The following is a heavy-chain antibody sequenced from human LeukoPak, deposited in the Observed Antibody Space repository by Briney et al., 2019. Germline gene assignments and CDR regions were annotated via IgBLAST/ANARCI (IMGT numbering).Heavy chain of an antibody. D-gene: IGHD2-2*01. Sequence: GGSLRLSCALSVFTFCTYRMSSVRQTLGEGVWCVCNIREDVGAKYYVESVRGRFTISRDNAKNSRYLRMYSLRAEDTGVYYSATASDAPAHMWGQGTLVTVSS. CDR1: VFTFCTYR. CDR2: IREDVGAK. V-gene: IGHV3-7*01. CDR3: ATASDAPAHM. J-gene: IGHJ4*02.